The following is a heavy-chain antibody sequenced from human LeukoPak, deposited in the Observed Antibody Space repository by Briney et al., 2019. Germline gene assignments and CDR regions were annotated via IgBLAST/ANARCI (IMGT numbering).Heavy chain of an antibody. CDR3: AKDLYGLRYFYCLADY. CDR2: ISYDGSNK. Sequence: GGSLRLSCAASGFTFSSYGMHWVRQAPGKGLEWVAVISYDGSNKYYADSVKGRFTISRDNSKNTLYLQMNSLRAEDTAVYYCAKDLYGLRYFYCLADYWGQGTLVTVSS. D-gene: IGHD3-9*01. CDR1: GFTFSSYG. J-gene: IGHJ4*02. V-gene: IGHV3-30*18.